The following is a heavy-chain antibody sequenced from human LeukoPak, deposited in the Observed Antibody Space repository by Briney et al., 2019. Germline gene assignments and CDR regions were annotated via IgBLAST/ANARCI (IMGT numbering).Heavy chain of an antibody. J-gene: IGHJ6*02. CDR2: ISSTSSYI. V-gene: IGHV3-21*01. CDR3: ARDVVVVPAANIDYYYGMGV. D-gene: IGHD2-2*01. Sequence: GALRLSCAASGFTFNNYAMNWVRQAPGKGLEWVSSISSTSSYIYYADSVKGRFTISRDNAKNSLDLQMNSLRAEDTAVYYCARDVVVVPAANIDYYYGMGVWGQGTTVTVSS. CDR1: GFTFNNYA.